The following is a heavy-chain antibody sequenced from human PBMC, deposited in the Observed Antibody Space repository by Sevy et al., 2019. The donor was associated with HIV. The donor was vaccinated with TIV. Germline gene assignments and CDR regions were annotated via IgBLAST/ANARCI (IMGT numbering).Heavy chain of an antibody. CDR2: ISGGCGGP. V-gene: IGHV3-23*01. Sequence: GGSLRLSCAASGFTFNNYAMSWVRQAPGKGLEGEGLVWVSTISGGCGGPDYADSVRGRFTKSRDNSNNTLYLQVNSLRVEDTAVYYCAKHYIHDIADGWYFALWGRGTLVTVSS. CDR1: GFTFNNYA. CDR3: AKHYIHDIADGWYFAL. J-gene: IGHJ2*01. D-gene: IGHD6-13*01.